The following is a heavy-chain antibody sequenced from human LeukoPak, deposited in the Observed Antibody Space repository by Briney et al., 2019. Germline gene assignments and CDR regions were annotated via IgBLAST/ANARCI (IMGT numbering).Heavy chain of an antibody. V-gene: IGHV3-33*01. CDR2: IWLDGSNK. CDR3: ARDRGVSYFDY. Sequence: PGRSLRLSCAASGFTFSRYGMHWVRQAPGKGLEWVAVIWLDGSNKYYADSVKGRFTISKDNSKNTLYLQMNSLRAEDTAVYYCARDRGVSYFDYWGQGTLVTVSS. D-gene: IGHD5/OR15-5a*01. J-gene: IGHJ4*02. CDR1: GFTFSRYG.